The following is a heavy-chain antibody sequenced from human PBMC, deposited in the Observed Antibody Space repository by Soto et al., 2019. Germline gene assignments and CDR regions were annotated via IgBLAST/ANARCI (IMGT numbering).Heavy chain of an antibody. CDR1: GFTFSSYS. J-gene: IGHJ6*02. Sequence: EVQLVESGGGLVKPGGSLRLSCAASGFTFSSYSMNWVRQAPGKGLEWVSSISSSSSYIYYADSVKGRFTISRDNAKNSLYLQMNSLRAEDTAVYYCASEQWAGGMDVWGQGNKVTVSS. CDR2: ISSSSSYI. CDR3: ASEQWAGGMDV. V-gene: IGHV3-21*06. D-gene: IGHD6-19*01.